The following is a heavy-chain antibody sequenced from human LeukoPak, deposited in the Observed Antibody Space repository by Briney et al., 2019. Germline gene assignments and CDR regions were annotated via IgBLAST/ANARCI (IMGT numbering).Heavy chain of an antibody. J-gene: IGHJ4*02. CDR1: GFTFSSYR. CDR3: ARDRSAEVTADY. V-gene: IGHV3-21*01. Sequence: GGSLRLSCAASGFTFSSYRMNWVRQAPGKGLEWVSSISSSSSYIYYADSVKGRFTISRDNAKNSLYLQMNSLRAEDTAVYYCARDRSAEVTADYWGQGTLVTVSS. D-gene: IGHD3-10*01. CDR2: ISSSSSYI.